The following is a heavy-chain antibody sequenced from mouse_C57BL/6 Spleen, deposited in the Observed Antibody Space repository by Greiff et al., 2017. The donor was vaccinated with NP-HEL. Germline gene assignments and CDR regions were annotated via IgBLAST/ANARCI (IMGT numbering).Heavy chain of an antibody. Sequence: QVHVKQSGAELVKPGASVKLSCKASGYTFTEYTIHWVKQRSGQGLEWIGWFYPGSGSIKYNEKFKDKATLTADKSSSTVYMELSRLTSEDSAVYFCARHEDGSGHYYGSSYFDYWGQGTTLTVSS. CDR2: FYPGSGSI. D-gene: IGHD1-1*01. V-gene: IGHV1-62-2*01. CDR1: GYTFTEYT. CDR3: ARHEDGSGHYYGSSYFDY. J-gene: IGHJ2*01.